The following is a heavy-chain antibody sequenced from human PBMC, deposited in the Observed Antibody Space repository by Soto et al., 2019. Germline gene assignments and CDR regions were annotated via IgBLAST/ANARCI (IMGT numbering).Heavy chain of an antibody. D-gene: IGHD1-26*01. Sequence: GGSLRLSCAASGCTFSSYAMSWVRQAAGKGLEWVSAISGSGGSTYYADSVKGRFTSSRDNSKNTLYLQMNSLRAEDTAVYYCTRQGVRYRGTQALDRPDYWGQGTLVTVSS. CDR2: ISGSGGST. CDR3: TRQGVRYRGTQALDRPDY. V-gene: IGHV3-23*01. J-gene: IGHJ4*02. CDR1: GCTFSSYA.